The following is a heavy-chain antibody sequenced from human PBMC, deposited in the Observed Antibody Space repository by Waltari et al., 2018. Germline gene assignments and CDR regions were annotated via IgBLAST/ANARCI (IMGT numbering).Heavy chain of an antibody. CDR2: IYTSGGT. V-gene: IGHV4-61*02. CDR1: GGSISSGSYY. Sequence: QVQLQESGPGLVKPSQTLSLTCTVSGGSISSGSYYWSWIRQPAGKGLEWIGRIYTSGGTNYNPSLKSRVTISVDTSKNQFSLKLSSVTAADTAVYYCARGRIFGVVIDIDYWGQGTLVTVSS. CDR3: ARGRIFGVVIDIDY. J-gene: IGHJ4*02. D-gene: IGHD3-3*01.